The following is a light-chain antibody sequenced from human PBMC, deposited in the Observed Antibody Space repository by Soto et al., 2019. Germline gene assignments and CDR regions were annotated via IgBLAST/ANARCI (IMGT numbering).Light chain of an antibody. CDR3: QQYGSSPTT. CDR2: GAS. Sequence: ESVLTQSPGTLSLSPGERATLSCRASQSVSSNYLAWYQQKPGQAPRLLIYGASTRATGIPDRFSGSGSGTDFTLTISRLEPEDSAVYYCQQYGSSPTTFGQGTKVDIK. CDR1: QSVSSNY. V-gene: IGKV3-20*01. J-gene: IGKJ1*01.